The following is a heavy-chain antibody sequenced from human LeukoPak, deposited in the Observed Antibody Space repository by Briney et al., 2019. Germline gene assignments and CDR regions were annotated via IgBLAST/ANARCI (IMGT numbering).Heavy chain of an antibody. CDR2: IIPIFGTA. Sequence: SVKVSCKASGGTFSSYAIRWVRQAPGQGLEWMGRIIPIFGTANYAQKYQGRVTITTDESTSTAYMELSSLRSEDTAVYYCAREDYDSSGQHTYYFVYWGQGTLVTVSS. CDR1: GGTFSSYA. D-gene: IGHD3-22*01. CDR3: AREDYDSSGQHTYYFVY. V-gene: IGHV1-69*05. J-gene: IGHJ4*02.